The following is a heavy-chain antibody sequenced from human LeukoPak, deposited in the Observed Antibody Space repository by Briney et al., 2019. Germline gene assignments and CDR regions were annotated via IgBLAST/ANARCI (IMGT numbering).Heavy chain of an antibody. CDR1: GFNFSSYA. CDR2: ISGSGGTT. V-gene: IGHV3-23*01. Sequence: GGSLRLSCAASGFNFSSYAMSWVRQAPGKGLEWVSAISGSGGTTYYADSVRGRFTISRDNSKNTLYLQMNSLRAEDTAVYYCAKDPIVATITPFYFDYWGQGTLVTVSS. J-gene: IGHJ4*02. CDR3: AKDPIVATITPFYFDY. D-gene: IGHD5-12*01.